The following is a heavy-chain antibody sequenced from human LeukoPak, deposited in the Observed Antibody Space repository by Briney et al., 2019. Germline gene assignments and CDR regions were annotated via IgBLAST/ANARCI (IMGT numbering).Heavy chain of an antibody. J-gene: IGHJ2*01. V-gene: IGHV3-13*01. Sequence: GGSLRLSCAASGFTFSSYGMHWVRQAAGKGLEWVAVIDTAGGTYYPGYFESRFTISTENTNNSSYLQMMSMRAADTTVDYCIRESQYYNSSTSPEYFDLWGRGTLVTVSS. CDR2: IDTAGGT. CDR1: GFTFSSYG. CDR3: IRESQYYNSSTSPEYFDL. D-gene: IGHD3-22*01.